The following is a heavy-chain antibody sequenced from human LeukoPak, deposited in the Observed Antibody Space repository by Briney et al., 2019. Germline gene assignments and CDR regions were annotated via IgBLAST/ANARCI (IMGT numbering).Heavy chain of an antibody. CDR3: AELGITMIGGV. CDR1: GFTFSSYT. J-gene: IGHJ6*04. Sequence: GGSLRLSCAASGFTFSSYTMNWVRQAPGKGLEWVSYISSSGSTIYYADSVKGRFTISRDNAKNSLYLQMNSLRAEDTAVYYCAELGITMIGGVWGKGTTVTVSS. D-gene: IGHD3-10*02. CDR2: ISSSGSTI. V-gene: IGHV3-48*04.